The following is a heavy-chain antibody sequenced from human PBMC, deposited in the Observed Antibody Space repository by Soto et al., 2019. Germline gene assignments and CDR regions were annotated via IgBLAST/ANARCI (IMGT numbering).Heavy chain of an antibody. D-gene: IGHD6-19*01. CDR2: IIPIFGTA. Sequence: QVQLVQSGAEVKNPVSSLKVSCKASGGTFSSYSISWVRHAPGQGLEWMGGIIPIFGTANYAQKFQGRVTITADESTSTAYMELSSLRSEETALYYCAYYLLYSSGWYYHYGAQGTLVSVDS. CDR3: AYYLLYSSGWYYHY. J-gene: IGHJ4*02. CDR1: GGTFSSYS. V-gene: IGHV1-69*01.